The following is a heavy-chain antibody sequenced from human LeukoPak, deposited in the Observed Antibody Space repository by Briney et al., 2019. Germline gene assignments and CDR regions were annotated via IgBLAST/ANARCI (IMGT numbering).Heavy chain of an antibody. Sequence: SQTLSLTCAISVDSVSSNSAAWNWIRQSPSRDLEWLGRTYYRSKGYNDYAVSVKRRITINPDTSNNQFSRQLNSVTPEDTAVYYCARVYTAANGRVGGPFFDCWGQGTLVTVSS. CDR3: ARVYTAANGRVGGPFFDC. V-gene: IGHV6-1*01. CDR1: VDSVSSNSAA. D-gene: IGHD6-25*01. CDR2: TYYRSKGYN. J-gene: IGHJ4*02.